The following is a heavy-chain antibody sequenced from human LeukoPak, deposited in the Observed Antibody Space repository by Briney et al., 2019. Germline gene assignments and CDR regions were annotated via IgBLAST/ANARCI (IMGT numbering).Heavy chain of an antibody. J-gene: IGHJ4*02. CDR2: INHSGST. CDR3: ARGPRFYGSGSYFDY. Sequence: SETLSLTCAVYGGSFSGYYWSWIRQPPGKGLESIWEINHSGSTNYNPSLKTRVTISVDTSKNQFSLKLSSVPAADTAVYYCARGPRFYGSGSYFDYWGQGTLVTVSS. D-gene: IGHD3-10*01. V-gene: IGHV4-34*01. CDR1: GGSFSGYY.